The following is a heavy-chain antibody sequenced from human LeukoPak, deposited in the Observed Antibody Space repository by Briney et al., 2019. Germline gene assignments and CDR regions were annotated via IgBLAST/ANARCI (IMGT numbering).Heavy chain of an antibody. CDR1: GFTFSSYA. J-gene: IGHJ3*02. Sequence: GGSLRLSCAASGFTFSSYAMSWVRQAPGKGLEWVSAISGSGGSTYYADSVKGRFTISRDNSKNTLYLQMNSLRAEDTAVYYCARGAFWSGYLEQAFDIWGQGTMVTVSS. CDR2: ISGSGGST. V-gene: IGHV3-23*01. D-gene: IGHD3-3*01. CDR3: ARGAFWSGYLEQAFDI.